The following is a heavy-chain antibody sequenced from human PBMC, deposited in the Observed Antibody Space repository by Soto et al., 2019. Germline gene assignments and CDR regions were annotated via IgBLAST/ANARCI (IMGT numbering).Heavy chain of an antibody. CDR3: TRQPNVDTAMAPDD. V-gene: IGHV3-64*04. D-gene: IGHD5-18*01. Sequence: PGGSLRLSCSASGFTFSIYAMHWVRQAPGKGLEYGSSISTNGGSTHYADSVKGRFTISRDDSKNTAYLQMNSLKTEDTAVYYCTRQPNVDTAMAPDDWGQGTLVTVSS. J-gene: IGHJ4*02. CDR2: ISTNGGST. CDR1: GFTFSIYA.